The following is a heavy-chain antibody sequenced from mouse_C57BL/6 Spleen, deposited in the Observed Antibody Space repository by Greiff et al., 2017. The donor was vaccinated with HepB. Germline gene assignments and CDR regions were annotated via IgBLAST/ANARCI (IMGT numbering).Heavy chain of an antibody. CDR2: IDPENGDT. V-gene: IGHV14-4*01. J-gene: IGHJ1*03. D-gene: IGHD2-10*01. CDR3: TRAYYGNGGYFDV. CDR1: GFNIKDDY. Sequence: VQLQQSGAELVRPGASVKLSCTASGFNIKDDYMHWVKQRPEQGLEWIGWIDPENGDTEYASKFQGKATITADTSSNTAYLQLSSLTSEDTAVYYCTRAYYGNGGYFDVWGTGTTVTVSS.